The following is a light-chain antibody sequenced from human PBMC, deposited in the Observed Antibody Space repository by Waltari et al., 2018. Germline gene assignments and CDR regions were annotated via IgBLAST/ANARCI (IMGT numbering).Light chain of an antibody. Sequence: EIVLTQSPGTLSLSPVERATLSCRASQSVSSSYLAWYQQKPGQAPRLLSYGASSRATGIPDRFSGSGSGTDFTLTISRLEPEDFAVYYCQQYGSSPSFGQGTKLEIK. J-gene: IGKJ2*01. CDR1: QSVSSSY. CDR3: QQYGSSPS. CDR2: GAS. V-gene: IGKV3-20*01.